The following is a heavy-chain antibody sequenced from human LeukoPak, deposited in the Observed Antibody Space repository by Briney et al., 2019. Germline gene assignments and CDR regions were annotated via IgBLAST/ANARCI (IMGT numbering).Heavy chain of an antibody. CDR2: IIPIFGIA. Sequence: ASVKVSCKASGGTFSSNAISWVRQAPGQGLEWMGGIIPIFGIANYAQKFQDRVTITADKSTSTAYMELSSLRSEDTAVYYCARQGPTYYDSSGYYYAEDYYMDVWSKGTTVTVSS. V-gene: IGHV1-69*10. J-gene: IGHJ6*03. CDR3: ARQGPTYYDSSGYYYAEDYYMDV. CDR1: GGTFSSNA. D-gene: IGHD3-22*01.